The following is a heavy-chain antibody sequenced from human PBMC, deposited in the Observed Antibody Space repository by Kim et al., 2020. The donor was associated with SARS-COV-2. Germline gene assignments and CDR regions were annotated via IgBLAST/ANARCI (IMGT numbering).Heavy chain of an antibody. CDR1: GFTFSSYW. CDR2: IKQDGSAK. J-gene: IGHJ4*02. CDR3: AAPRSRMKYSSSPS. Sequence: GGSLRLSCAASGFTFSSYWMSWVRQAPGKGLEWVANIKQDGSAKYYVDSVKGRFTISRDNAKNSLYLQMNSLRAEDTAVYYCAAPRSRMKYSSSPSWGQGTLVTVSS. D-gene: IGHD6-13*01. V-gene: IGHV3-7*01.